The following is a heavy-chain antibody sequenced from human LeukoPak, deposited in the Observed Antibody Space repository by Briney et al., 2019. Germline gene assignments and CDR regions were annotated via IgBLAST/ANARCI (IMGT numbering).Heavy chain of an antibody. CDR1: GRSFSGYY. Sequence: ETLSLTCAVYGRSFSGYYWSWIRQPPGKGLGWIGEINHSGSTHYNPSLKSRVTISVDTSKNQVSLKLSSVTAADTAVYYCARVKGPYYDFWSGYRHHWYFDHWGRGTLVTVSS. D-gene: IGHD3-3*01. CDR3: ARVKGPYYDFWSGYRHHWYFDH. V-gene: IGHV4-34*01. CDR2: INHSGST. J-gene: IGHJ2*01.